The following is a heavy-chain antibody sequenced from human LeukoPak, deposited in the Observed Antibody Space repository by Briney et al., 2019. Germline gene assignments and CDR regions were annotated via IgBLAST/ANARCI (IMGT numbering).Heavy chain of an antibody. Sequence: PSETLSLTCGVSGGSVSSTNWWTWIRQPPGKGLEWIGEVHLDGRTNFNPSLKSRLTMSVDLSENHVSLKLTSVTAADTAVYYCAREGGFYRPLDYSGQGPLAPVSS. J-gene: IGHJ4*02. CDR2: VHLDGRT. CDR3: AREGGFYRPLDY. CDR1: GGSVSSTNW. D-gene: IGHD6-25*01. V-gene: IGHV4-4*02.